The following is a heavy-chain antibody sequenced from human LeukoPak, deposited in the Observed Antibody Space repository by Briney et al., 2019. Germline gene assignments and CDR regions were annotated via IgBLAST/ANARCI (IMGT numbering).Heavy chain of an antibody. CDR2: IRSKANSYSK. CDR3: TGGDDSGSYYGYYYYMDV. Sequence: GGSLRLSCAASGFTFSGYAMHWVRQAPGKGLEWVGRIRSKANSYSKAYAASVTGSFTISRDDSKNTAYLQMNSLKTEDTAVYYCTGGDDSGSYYGYYYYMDVWGKGTTVSVSS. CDR1: GFTFSGYA. V-gene: IGHV3-73*01. D-gene: IGHD1-26*01. J-gene: IGHJ6*03.